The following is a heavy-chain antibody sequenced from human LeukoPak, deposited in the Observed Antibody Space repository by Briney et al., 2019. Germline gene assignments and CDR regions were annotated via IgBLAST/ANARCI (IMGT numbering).Heavy chain of an antibody. V-gene: IGHV3-21*01. J-gene: IGHJ4*02. CDR1: GFTFSSCS. CDR2: ISSSSSYI. CDR3: ARAQFKYDSSGYYFY. Sequence: KPGGSLRLSCAASGFTFSSCSMNWVRQAPGKGLEWVSSISSSSSYIYYADSVKGRFTISRDNAKNSLYLQMNSLRAEDTAVYYCARAQFKYDSSGYYFYWGQGTLVTVSS. D-gene: IGHD3-22*01.